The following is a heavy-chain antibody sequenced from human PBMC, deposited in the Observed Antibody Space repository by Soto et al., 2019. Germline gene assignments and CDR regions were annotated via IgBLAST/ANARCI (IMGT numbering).Heavy chain of an antibody. CDR1: GVTFSSYT. D-gene: IGHD3-22*01. CDR2: IIPILGIA. Sequence: SVKVSCKASGVTFSSYTICWVRQSPGQGLEWMGRIIPILGIANYAQKFQGRVTITADKFTGTAYMELTRLRSDDTAVYYCAGDPDSHYNDSHAYSYPWGQGTLVTVSS. V-gene: IGHV1-69*04. CDR3: AGDPDSHYNDSHAYSYP. J-gene: IGHJ5*02.